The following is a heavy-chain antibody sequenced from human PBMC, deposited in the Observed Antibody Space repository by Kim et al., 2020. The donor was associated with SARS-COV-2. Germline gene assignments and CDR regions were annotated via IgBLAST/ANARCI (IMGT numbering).Heavy chain of an antibody. V-gene: IGHV4-39*07. J-gene: IGHJ4*02. Sequence: SIPSLKSRVTISGDTAKNQFSLKLSSVTAADTAVYSCATSIAALFLSIDYWGQGTLVTVSS. D-gene: IGHD6-6*01. CDR3: ATSIAALFLSIDY.